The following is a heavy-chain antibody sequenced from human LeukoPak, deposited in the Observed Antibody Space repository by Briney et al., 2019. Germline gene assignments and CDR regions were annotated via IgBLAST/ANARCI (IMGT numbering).Heavy chain of an antibody. CDR1: GGSIIRSNYY. J-gene: IGHJ4*02. CDR3: ARGQGEFDY. CDR2: IYYSGST. Sequence: SETLSLTCSVSGGSIIRSNYYWGWIRQPPGKGLEWIGYIYYSGSTNYNPSLKSRVTISVDTSKNQFSLKLSSVTAADTAVYYCARGQGEFDYWGQGTLVTVSS. V-gene: IGHV4-61*05.